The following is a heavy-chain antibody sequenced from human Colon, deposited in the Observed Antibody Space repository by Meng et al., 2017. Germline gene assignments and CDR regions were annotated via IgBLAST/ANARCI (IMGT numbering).Heavy chain of an antibody. CDR2: ISGSGSTI. Sequence: QGLVWGAGGGLGKPGGSLRLFCAASGFTFSDYFMSWIRQAPGKGLEWVSSISGSGSTIYYADSVKGRFTISRDNAKNSLYLQMNILRDEDTAVYYCARDHSADYAHGFDVWGQGTMVTVSS. CDR3: ARDHSADYAHGFDV. CDR1: GFTFSDYF. D-gene: IGHD4/OR15-4a*01. V-gene: IGHV3-11*04. J-gene: IGHJ3*01.